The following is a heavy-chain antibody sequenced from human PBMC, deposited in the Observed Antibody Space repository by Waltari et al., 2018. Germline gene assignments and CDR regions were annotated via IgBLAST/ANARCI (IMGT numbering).Heavy chain of an antibody. D-gene: IGHD3-22*01. CDR3: ARVRDSSGYYYMDPFDY. CDR2: INHSGST. CDR1: GGSFSGYY. Sequence: QVQLQQWGAGLLTPSETLSLTCAVYGGSFSGYYWSWIRHPPGKGLEWIGEINHSGSTNYNPSLKSRVTISVDTSKNQFSLKLSSVTAADTAVYYCARVRDSSGYYYMDPFDYWGQGTLVTVSS. V-gene: IGHV4-34*01. J-gene: IGHJ4*02.